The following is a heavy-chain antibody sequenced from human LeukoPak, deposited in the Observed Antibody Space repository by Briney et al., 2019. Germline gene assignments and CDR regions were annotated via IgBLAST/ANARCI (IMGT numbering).Heavy chain of an antibody. J-gene: IGHJ5*02. CDR3: ARAPASSSWYLPWFDP. V-gene: IGHV3-66*02. CDR2: IYSGGST. Sequence: GGSLRLSCAASGFTFSSNYMSWVRQAPGKGLEWVSVIYSGGSTYYSDSVKGRFTISRDNSKNTLYLQMNSLRAEDTAVYYCARAPASSSWYLPWFDPWGQGTLVTVSS. CDR1: GFTFSSNY. D-gene: IGHD6-13*01.